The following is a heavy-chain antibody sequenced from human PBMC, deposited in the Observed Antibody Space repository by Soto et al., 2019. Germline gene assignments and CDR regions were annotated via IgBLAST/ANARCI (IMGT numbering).Heavy chain of an antibody. CDR2: ISWNSGSI. V-gene: IGHV3-9*01. Sequence: SLRLSCAASGFTFDDYAMHWVRQAPGKGLEGVSGISWNSGSIGYADSVKGRFTISRDNAKNSLYLQMNSLRAEDTALYYCAKDIGGRYYYDSSGYYYGAFDIWGQGTMVTVSS. CDR1: GFTFDDYA. CDR3: AKDIGGRYYYDSSGYYYGAFDI. J-gene: IGHJ3*02. D-gene: IGHD3-22*01.